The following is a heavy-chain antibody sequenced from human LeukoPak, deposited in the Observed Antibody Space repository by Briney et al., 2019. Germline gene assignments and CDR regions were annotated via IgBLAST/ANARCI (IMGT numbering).Heavy chain of an antibody. D-gene: IGHD3-10*02. Sequence: GGSLRLSCAASGFPSTSYGMHWVRQAPGKGLEWVAFIRYDGSDEYNGDSVRGRFTISRDNAKNSLYLQMNSLRAEDTAVYYCAELGITMIGGVWGKGTTVSISS. V-gene: IGHV3-30*02. CDR3: AELGITMIGGV. J-gene: IGHJ6*04. CDR1: GFPSTSYG. CDR2: IRYDGSDE.